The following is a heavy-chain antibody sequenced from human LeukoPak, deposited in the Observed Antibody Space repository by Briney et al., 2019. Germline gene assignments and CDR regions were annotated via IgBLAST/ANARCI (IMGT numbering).Heavy chain of an antibody. CDR3: ARDAGSSWHN. Sequence: ASVKVSCKASGYTFSLYYLHWVRQAPGQGPEWMGMINPGDGSTTYRQKFKGRVTMTRDMSTRTIYMELNGLKFEDTAVYYCARDAGSSWHNWGQGTLVTVSS. V-gene: IGHV1-46*01. D-gene: IGHD6-13*01. CDR2: INPGDGST. CDR1: GYTFSLYY. J-gene: IGHJ4*02.